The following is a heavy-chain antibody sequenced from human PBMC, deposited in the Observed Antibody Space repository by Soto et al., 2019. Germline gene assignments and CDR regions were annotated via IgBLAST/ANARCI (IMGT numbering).Heavy chain of an antibody. CDR1: GYTFTSYG. V-gene: IGHV1-18*01. CDR3: ARSGSYGPARNWFGP. CDR2: ISGFNDDT. D-gene: IGHD5-18*01. J-gene: IGHJ5*02. Sequence: QLVQSGVEMKNPGASVKVSCKASGYTFTSYGISWVRQAPGQGLEWMGWISGFNDDTNHAQKFKGRVTVTKDRSPGTPYMELRSMKSDDTAMYYCARSGSYGPARNWFGPWGQGTLVIVSS.